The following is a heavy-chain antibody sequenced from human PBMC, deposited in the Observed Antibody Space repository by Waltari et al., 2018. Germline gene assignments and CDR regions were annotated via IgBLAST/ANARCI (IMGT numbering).Heavy chain of an antibody. CDR2: IKKDGGEK. CDR1: GFTFSDYW. J-gene: IGHJ4*02. CDR3: ARDRGYCGGDCYKNLDS. Sequence: EVQLVESGGGLVQPGGDVRLSCAAFGFTFSDYWMTRVRQAPGKGLEWVANIKKDGGEKYYVDSVKGRFTVSRDNAKNSLYLQMSSLRAEDTAVYYCARDRGYCGGDCYKNLDSWGQGTLVAVSS. V-gene: IGHV3-7*01. D-gene: IGHD2-21*01.